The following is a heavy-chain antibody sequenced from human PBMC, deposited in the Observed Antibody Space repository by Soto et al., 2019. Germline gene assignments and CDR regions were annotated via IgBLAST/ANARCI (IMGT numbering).Heavy chain of an antibody. CDR2: INSVASYV. J-gene: IGHJ6*02. V-gene: IGHV3-21*02. CDR3: TRDRSSFMRGRIRGPYGGLDV. D-gene: IGHD3-10*01. Sequence: QLVESGGGLVKPGGSLRVPCAASRFALSSYSMHWVRQAPMKGLEWVASINSVASYVYYADSVEGRFTISRDNAKNSVYLQMNSLRAEDTAVYYCTRDRSSFMRGRIRGPYGGLDVWGQGTTVLVS. CDR1: RFALSSYS.